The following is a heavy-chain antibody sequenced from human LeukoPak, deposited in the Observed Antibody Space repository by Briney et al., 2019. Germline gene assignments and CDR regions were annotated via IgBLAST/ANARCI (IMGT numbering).Heavy chain of an antibody. V-gene: IGHV3-48*01. D-gene: IGHD6-13*01. J-gene: IGHJ4*02. CDR1: GFPFSSHG. CDR3: ARAGARAAGEAYYFDY. CDR2: ISRSSSII. Sequence: PGGSLRLSCAGSGFPFSSHGMNWVRQAPGKGLEWVSYISRSSSIIYYADSVKGRFTISRDNAKNSLYLQMNSLRAEDTAVYYCARAGARAAGEAYYFDYWGQGTLVTVSS.